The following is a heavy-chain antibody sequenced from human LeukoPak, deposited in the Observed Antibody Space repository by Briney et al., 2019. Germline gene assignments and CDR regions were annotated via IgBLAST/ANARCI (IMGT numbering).Heavy chain of an antibody. Sequence: GGSLRLSCAASEFTFDDYAMHWVRQAPGKGLEWVSLISGDGGSTYYADSVKGRFTISRDNSKNSLYLQMNSLRTEDTALYYCAKDMWYYDSSGLYDYWGQGTLVTVPS. D-gene: IGHD3-22*01. CDR3: AKDMWYYDSSGLYDY. CDR2: ISGDGGST. CDR1: EFTFDDYA. J-gene: IGHJ4*02. V-gene: IGHV3-43*02.